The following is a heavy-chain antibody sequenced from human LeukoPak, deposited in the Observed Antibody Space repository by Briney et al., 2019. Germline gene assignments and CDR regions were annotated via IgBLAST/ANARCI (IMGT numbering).Heavy chain of an antibody. J-gene: IGHJ6*02. CDR3: ARDLISGATKSYYGMDV. Sequence: GGSLRLSCAASGFTFRNYNMNWVRQAPGKGLEWLSYISGSTSTVYYADSVRGRFSISRDNVKNSLFLQMNSLRAEDTAIYYCARDLISGATKSYYGMDVWGQGTTVTVSS. V-gene: IGHV3-48*01. CDR2: ISGSTSTV. CDR1: GFTFRNYN. D-gene: IGHD1-26*01.